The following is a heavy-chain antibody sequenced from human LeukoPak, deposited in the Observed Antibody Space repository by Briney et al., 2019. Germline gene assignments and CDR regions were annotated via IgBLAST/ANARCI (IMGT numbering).Heavy chain of an antibody. CDR2: INGNDSST. CDR3: ARSQFPGIAAAGTDY. CDR1: GFTFSSYW. J-gene: IGHJ4*02. D-gene: IGHD6-13*01. Sequence: GGSLRLSCAASGFTFSSYWMHWVRQAPGKGLVWVSRINGNDSSTDYADSVKGRFTISRDNAKNSLYLQMNSLRAEDTAVYYCARSQFPGIAAAGTDYWGQGTLVTVSS. V-gene: IGHV3-74*01.